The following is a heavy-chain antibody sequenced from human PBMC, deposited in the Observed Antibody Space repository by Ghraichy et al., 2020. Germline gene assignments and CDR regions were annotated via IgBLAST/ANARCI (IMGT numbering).Heavy chain of an antibody. Sequence: GALRLSCAASGFSFSNYWMHWVRQTPGKGLVWVSRMNSDGSSRSYADSVKGRFTISRDNARNTLYLQMNSLRAEDTSVYYCARGLRGYSTYYYYYGLDVWGQGTTVTVSS. CDR3: ARGLRGYSTYYYYYGLDV. D-gene: IGHD4-11*01. CDR1: GFSFSNYW. CDR2: MNSDGSSR. J-gene: IGHJ6*02. V-gene: IGHV3-74*01.